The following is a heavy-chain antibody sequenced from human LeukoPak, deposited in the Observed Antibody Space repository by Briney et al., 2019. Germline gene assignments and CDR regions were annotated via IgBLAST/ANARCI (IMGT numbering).Heavy chain of an antibody. Sequence: SETLSLTCTVSGGSISSSRYYWGWIRQPPGKGLEWLGSFYYSGSTYYNPSLKSRVTISVNSSKNQFSLKLSSVTAADTAVYYCARDTTYYYDSRGFDYWGQGTLVTVSS. CDR2: FYYSGST. CDR3: ARDTTYYYDSRGFDY. CDR1: GGSISSSRYY. D-gene: IGHD3-22*01. V-gene: IGHV4-39*02. J-gene: IGHJ4*02.